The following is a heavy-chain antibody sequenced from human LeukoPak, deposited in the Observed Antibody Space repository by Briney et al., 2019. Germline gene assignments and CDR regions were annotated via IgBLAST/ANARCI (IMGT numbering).Heavy chain of an antibody. CDR1: GFTFSSYA. J-gene: IGHJ4*02. CDR2: ISYDGSNK. Sequence: GRSLRLSCAASGFTFSSYAMHWVRQAPGKGLEWVAVISYDGSNKYYADSVKGRFAISRDNSKNTLYLQMNSLRAEDTAVYYCARGKSYYDSSGPDYWGQGTLVTVSS. D-gene: IGHD3-22*01. V-gene: IGHV3-30*09. CDR3: ARGKSYYDSSGPDY.